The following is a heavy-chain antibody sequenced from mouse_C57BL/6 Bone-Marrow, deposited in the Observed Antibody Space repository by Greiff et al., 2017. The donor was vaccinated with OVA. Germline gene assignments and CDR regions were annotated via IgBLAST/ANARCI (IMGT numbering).Heavy chain of an antibody. CDR2: IRSKSNNYAT. D-gene: IGHD1-1*01. Sequence: EVQLQQSGGGLVQPKGSLKLSCAASGFSFNTYAMNWVRQAPGKGLEWVARIRSKSNNYATYYADSVKDRFTISRDDSESMLYLQMNNLKTEDTAMYYCVRQGVVPLFDYWGQGTTLTVSS. J-gene: IGHJ2*01. CDR3: VRQGVVPLFDY. V-gene: IGHV10-1*01. CDR1: GFSFNTYA.